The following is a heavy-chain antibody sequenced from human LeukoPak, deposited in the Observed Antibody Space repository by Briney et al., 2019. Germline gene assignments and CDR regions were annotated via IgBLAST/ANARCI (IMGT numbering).Heavy chain of an antibody. D-gene: IGHD4-17*01. Sequence: GGSLRLSCAASGFTFSSYAMSWVRQAPGKGLEWVSSISSSSSYIYYADSVKGRFTISRDNAKNSLYLQMNSLRAEDTAVYYCARDSTTVTTYPPYYYYMDVWGKGTTVTVSS. CDR3: ARDSTTVTTYPPYYYYMDV. CDR1: GFTFSSYA. J-gene: IGHJ6*03. CDR2: ISSSSSYI. V-gene: IGHV3-21*01.